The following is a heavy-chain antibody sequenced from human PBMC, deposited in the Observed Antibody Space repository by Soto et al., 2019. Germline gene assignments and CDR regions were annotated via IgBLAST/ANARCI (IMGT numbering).Heavy chain of an antibody. CDR2: IYTSGST. CDR3: AGDQGYYYSGMDV. Sequence: QVQLQESGPGLVKPSKTLSLTCTISGGSISDYYWTWVRQAAGMGLEWIGRIYTSGSTTYNPSLKSRVTISVDTSRNQLSLKLTSVTAADTAVYFCAGDQGYYYSGMDVWGQGTTVTVSS. V-gene: IGHV4-4*07. CDR1: GGSISDYY. J-gene: IGHJ6*02.